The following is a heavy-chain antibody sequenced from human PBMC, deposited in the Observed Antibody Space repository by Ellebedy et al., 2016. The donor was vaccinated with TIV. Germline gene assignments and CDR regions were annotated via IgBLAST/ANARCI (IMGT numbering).Heavy chain of an antibody. CDR2: IIPIFGTA. CDR1: GGTFSSYA. V-gene: IGHV1-69*13. J-gene: IGHJ4*02. Sequence: SVKVSXXASGGTFSSYAISWVRQAPGQGLEWMGGIIPIFGTANYAQKFQGRVTITADESTSTAYMELSSLRSEDTAVYYCARDRRGYNPLREYYFDYWGQGTLVTVSS. CDR3: ARDRRGYNPLREYYFDY. D-gene: IGHD5-24*01.